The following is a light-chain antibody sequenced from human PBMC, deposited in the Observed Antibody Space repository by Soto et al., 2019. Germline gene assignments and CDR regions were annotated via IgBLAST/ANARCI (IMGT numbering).Light chain of an antibody. CDR3: SSYAGSDNLV. J-gene: IGLJ3*02. CDR1: NSDVGAYNY. V-gene: IGLV2-8*01. Sequence: QPVLTQPPSASGSPGQSVTISCTGTNSDVGAYNYVSWYQQHPGKAPKLIICEVTKRPSGVPDRFSGSKSGNTASLTVSGLQAEDEADYYCSSYAGSDNLVFGGVTKLTVL. CDR2: EVT.